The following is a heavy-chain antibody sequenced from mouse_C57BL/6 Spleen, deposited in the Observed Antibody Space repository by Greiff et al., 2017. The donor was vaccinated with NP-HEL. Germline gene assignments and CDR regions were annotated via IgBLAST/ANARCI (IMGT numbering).Heavy chain of an antibody. CDR1: GYTFTDYY. D-gene: IGHD2-2*01. V-gene: IGHV1-26*01. CDR2: INPNNGGT. Sequence: EVQLQQSGPELVKPGASVKISCKASGYTFTDYYMNWVKQSHGKSLEWIGDINPNNGGTSYNQKFKGKATLTVDKSSSTAYMELRSLTSEDSAVYYCARMVYGYSYAMDYWGQGTSVTVSS. J-gene: IGHJ4*01. CDR3: ARMVYGYSYAMDY.